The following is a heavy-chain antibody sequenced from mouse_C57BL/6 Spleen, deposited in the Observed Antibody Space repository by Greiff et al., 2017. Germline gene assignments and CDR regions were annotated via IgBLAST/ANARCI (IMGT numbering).Heavy chain of an antibody. D-gene: IGHD2-2*01. Sequence: QVQLQQSGPVLVKPGASVKISCKASGYSFTSYYIHWVKQRPGQGLEWIGWIYPGSGNTKYNEKLKGKATLTADTSSSTAYMQLSSLTSEDSAVYCGARNGGGYGDWYFDVWGTGTTVTVSS. CDR2: IYPGSGNT. CDR1: GYSFTSYY. V-gene: IGHV1-66*01. J-gene: IGHJ1*03. CDR3: ARNGGGYGDWYFDV.